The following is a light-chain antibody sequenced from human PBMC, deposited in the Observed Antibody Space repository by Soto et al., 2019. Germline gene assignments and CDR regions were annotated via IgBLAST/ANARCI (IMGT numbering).Light chain of an antibody. CDR3: SSYAGSNNYV. CDR2: EVS. J-gene: IGLJ1*01. V-gene: IGLV2-8*01. Sequence: QSVLTQPPSASGSPGQSVTISCTGTSSDVGGYNYVSWYQQHPGKAPKLMIYEVSRRPSGVPGRFSGSKSGNTASLTVSGLQAEDEADYYCSSYAGSNNYVFGTGTKATVL. CDR1: SSDVGGYNY.